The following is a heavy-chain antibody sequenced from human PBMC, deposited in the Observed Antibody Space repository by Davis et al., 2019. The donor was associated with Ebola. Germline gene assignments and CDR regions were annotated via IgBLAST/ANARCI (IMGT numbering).Heavy chain of an antibody. J-gene: IGHJ3*01. CDR2: INPNSGGT. CDR3: AREDHYDSRGTFDL. D-gene: IGHD3-22*01. V-gene: IGHV1-2*02. CDR1: GYTFTSYG. Sequence: ASVKVSCKASGYTFTSYGISWVRQAPGQGLEWLGWINPNSGGTIYAQKFQGRVTMTRDTSISTAYMELSSLRSEDTAVYYCAREDHYDSRGTFDLWGQGTMVTVSS.